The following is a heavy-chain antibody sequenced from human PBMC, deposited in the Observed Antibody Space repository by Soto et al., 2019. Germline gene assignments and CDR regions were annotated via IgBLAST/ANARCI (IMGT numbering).Heavy chain of an antibody. Sequence: GGSLRLSCAASGFTFSSYGMHWVRQAPGKGLEWVAVISYDGSNKYYADSVKGRFTISRDNSKNTLYLQMNSLRAEDTAVYYCAKGPPSTPNYYYDSSGYHGYYYYGMDVWGQGTTVTVSS. J-gene: IGHJ6*02. V-gene: IGHV3-30*18. D-gene: IGHD3-22*01. CDR2: ISYDGSNK. CDR1: GFTFSSYG. CDR3: AKGPPSTPNYYYDSSGYHGYYYYGMDV.